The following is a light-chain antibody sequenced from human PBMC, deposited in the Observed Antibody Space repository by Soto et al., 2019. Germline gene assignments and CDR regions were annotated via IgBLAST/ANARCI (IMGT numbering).Light chain of an antibody. V-gene: IGLV2-11*01. CDR1: SSDVGGYNY. Sequence: QSALTQPRSVSGSPGQSVTISCTGTSSDVGGYNYVSWYQQHPGKAPKLMIYDVNKRPSGVPDRFSGSKSGNMASLTISGLQAADEADYYCCSYAGDYTLVFGGGTKLTVL. CDR3: CSYAGDYTLV. CDR2: DVN. J-gene: IGLJ3*02.